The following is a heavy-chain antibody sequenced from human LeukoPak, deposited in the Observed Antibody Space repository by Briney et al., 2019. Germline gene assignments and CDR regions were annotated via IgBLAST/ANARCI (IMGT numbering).Heavy chain of an antibody. CDR1: GFPFSSYW. J-gene: IGHJ4*02. D-gene: IGHD7-27*01. V-gene: IGHV3-7*01. CDR2: IKTDASQI. Sequence: GGSLRLSCVASGFPFSSYWMTWVRQARGKGLEWVANIKTDASQIYYVDSVKGRFTISTDNAKNSLYLQMNSLRAEDTAVYYCARDLNWETYWGQGTLVSVSS. CDR3: ARDLNWETY.